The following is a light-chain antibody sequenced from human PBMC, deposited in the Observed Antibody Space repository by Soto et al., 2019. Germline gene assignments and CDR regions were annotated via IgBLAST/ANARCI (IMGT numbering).Light chain of an antibody. V-gene: IGKV1-39*01. J-gene: IGKJ1*01. Sequence: DIQMTQSPSSLSASVGDRVTITCRASQSISTYLNWYQHKPGKAPTLLIYAASTLQSGVPSRFSGSGSGTDFTLTISSLQAEDSATYYCQQANSFPRTFGQGTKVDIK. CDR2: AAS. CDR1: QSISTY. CDR3: QQANSFPRT.